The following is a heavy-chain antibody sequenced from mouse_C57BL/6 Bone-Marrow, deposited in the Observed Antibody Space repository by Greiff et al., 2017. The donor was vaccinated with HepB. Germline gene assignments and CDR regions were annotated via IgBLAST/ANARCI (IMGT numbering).Heavy chain of an antibody. CDR3: TRTSRPWFAY. J-gene: IGHJ3*01. CDR1: GYTFTDYE. Sequence: VQLQQSGAELVRPGASVTLSCKASGYTFTDYEMHWVKQTPVHGLEWIGAIDPETGGTAYNQKFKGKAILTADKSSSTAYMELRSLTSEDSAVYYCTRTSRPWFAYWGQGTLVTVSA. CDR2: IDPETGGT. V-gene: IGHV1-15*01.